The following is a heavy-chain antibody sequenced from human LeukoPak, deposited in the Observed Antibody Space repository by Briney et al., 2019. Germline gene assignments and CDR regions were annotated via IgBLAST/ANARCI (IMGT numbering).Heavy chain of an antibody. CDR3: ARVGRGATPGY. D-gene: IGHD1-26*01. Sequence: PGGSLRLPCAASGFTFRTSEMNWVRQAPGEGLEWVAYISSSGNNKYYGDSVNGRFTISRDSAKNSLYLQMNSLRAEDTAVYYCARVGRGATPGYWGQGTLVTVSS. V-gene: IGHV3-48*03. J-gene: IGHJ4*02. CDR2: ISSSGNNK. CDR1: GFTFRTSE.